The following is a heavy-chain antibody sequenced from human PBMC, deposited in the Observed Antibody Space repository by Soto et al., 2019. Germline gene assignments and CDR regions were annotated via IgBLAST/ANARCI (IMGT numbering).Heavy chain of an antibody. D-gene: IGHD6-13*01. CDR1: GGSISSYY. CDR2: IYYSGTT. J-gene: IGHJ4*02. Sequence: QVQLQESGPGLVKPSETLSLTCTVSGGSISSYYWSWIRQPPGKGLEWIGYIYYSGTTNYNPSLKSRVTISVDTSKNPFSLRLSSVTAADTAVYYCAGVSLAAAGTPIDYWGQGTLVTVSS. V-gene: IGHV4-59*01. CDR3: AGVSLAAAGTPIDY.